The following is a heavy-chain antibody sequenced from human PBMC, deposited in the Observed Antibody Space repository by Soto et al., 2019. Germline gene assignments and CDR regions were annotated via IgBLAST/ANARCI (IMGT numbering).Heavy chain of an antibody. CDR2: ISRDGGTK. D-gene: IGHD3-10*01. V-gene: IGHV3-30*03. CDR1: GFTVSTYG. CDR3: TGAVASGY. J-gene: IGHJ4*02. Sequence: QVQLVESGGGVVQPGRSLRLSCAVSGFTVSTYGMHWVRQAPGKGLEWVAVISRDGGTKYYADSVKGRFTISRDNSRKTLCLEMKSLGGDDMAVYYCTGAVASGYWGQGTLVIVSS.